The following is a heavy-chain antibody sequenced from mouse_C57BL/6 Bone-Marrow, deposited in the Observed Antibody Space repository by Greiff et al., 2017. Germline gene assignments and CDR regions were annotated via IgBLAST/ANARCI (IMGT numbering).Heavy chain of an antibody. Sequence: VQLQQSGAELVRPGASVTLSCKASGYTFTDYEMHWVKQTPVHGLEWIGAIDPETGGTAYNQKFKGKAILTADKSSSTAYMELRSLTSEDSAVYYGTDCDYGSSAWFAYWGQGTLVTVSA. V-gene: IGHV1-15*01. D-gene: IGHD1-1*01. CDR2: IDPETGGT. CDR3: TDCDYGSSAWFAY. CDR1: GYTFTDYE. J-gene: IGHJ3*01.